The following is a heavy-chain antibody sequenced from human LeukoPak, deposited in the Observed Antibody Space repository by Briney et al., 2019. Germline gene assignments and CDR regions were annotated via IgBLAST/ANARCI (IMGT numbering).Heavy chain of an antibody. V-gene: IGHV3-23*01. D-gene: IGHD3-10*02. CDR1: GFTFSSYA. Sequence: GGSLRLSCAASGFTFSSYAIMWVRQAPGKGLEWVSTISGAGESTYYADSVKGRFTISRDNAKNSLYLQMNSLRAEDTAVYYCAELGITMIGGVWGKGTTVTISS. J-gene: IGHJ6*04. CDR3: AELGITMIGGV. CDR2: ISGAGEST.